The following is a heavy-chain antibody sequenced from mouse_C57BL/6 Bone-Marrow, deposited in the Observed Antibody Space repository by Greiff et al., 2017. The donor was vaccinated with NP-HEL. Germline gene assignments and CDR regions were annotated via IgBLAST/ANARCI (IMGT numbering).Heavy chain of an antibody. V-gene: IGHV2-2*01. D-gene: IGHD1-1*01. CDR2: ICSGGST. CDR3: ARAPYYYGSSFDY. J-gene: IGHJ2*01. CDR1: GFSLTSYG. Sequence: VKLQQSGPGLVQPSQSLSITCTVSGFSLTSYGVHWVRQSPGKGLEWLGVICSGGSTDYNAAFISRLSISKDNSKSQVFFKMNSLQADDTAIYYCARAPYYYGSSFDYWGQGTTLTVSS.